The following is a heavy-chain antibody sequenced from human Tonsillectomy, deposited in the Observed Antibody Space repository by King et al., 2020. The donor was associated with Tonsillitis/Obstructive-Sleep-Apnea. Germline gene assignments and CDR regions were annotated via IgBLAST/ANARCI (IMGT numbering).Heavy chain of an antibody. Sequence: VQLVESGGGVVQPGRSLRLSCAASGFTFSSYGMHWVRQAPGKGLEWVAVIWYDGSNKYYADSVKGRFTISRDNSKNTLYLQMNSLRAEDTAVYYCARRGDCSGGSCYSDYDYYYGMDVWGQGTTVTVSS. CDR1: GFTFSSYG. CDR3: ARRGDCSGGSCYSDYDYYYGMDV. D-gene: IGHD2-15*01. V-gene: IGHV3-33*01. CDR2: IWYDGSNK. J-gene: IGHJ6*02.